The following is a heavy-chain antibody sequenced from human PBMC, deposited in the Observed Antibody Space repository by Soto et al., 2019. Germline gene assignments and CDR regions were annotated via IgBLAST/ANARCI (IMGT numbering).Heavy chain of an antibody. V-gene: IGHV4-59*01. J-gene: IGHJ6*02. CDR3: ARGLERRNYYYGMDV. D-gene: IGHD1-1*01. CDR2: IYYSGST. Sequence: SETLSLICTVSGGSISSYYWSWIRQPPGKGLEWIGYIYYSGSTNYNPSLKSRVTISVDTSKNQFSLKLSSVTAADTAVYYCARGLERRNYYYGMDVWGQGTTVTVSS. CDR1: GGSISSYY.